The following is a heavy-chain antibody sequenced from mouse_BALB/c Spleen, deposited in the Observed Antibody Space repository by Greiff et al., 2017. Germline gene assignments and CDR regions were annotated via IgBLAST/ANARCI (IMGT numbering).Heavy chain of an antibody. CDR1: GYSITSGYY. V-gene: IGHV3-6*02. CDR3: ATYGSSYGYFDY. D-gene: IGHD1-1*01. CDR2: ISYDGSN. J-gene: IGHJ2*01. Sequence: VQLKESGPGLVKPSQSLSLTCSVTGYSITSGYYWNWIRQFPGNKLEWMGYISYDGSNNYNPSLKNRISITRDTSKNQFFLKLNSVTTEDTATYYCATYGSSYGYFDYWGQGTTLTVSS.